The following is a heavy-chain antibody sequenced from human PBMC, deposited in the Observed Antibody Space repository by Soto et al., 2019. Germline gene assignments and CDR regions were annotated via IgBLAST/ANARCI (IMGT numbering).Heavy chain of an antibody. V-gene: IGHV4-30-4*01. J-gene: IGHJ4*02. D-gene: IGHD3-3*01. Sequence: TLSLTSTVSGGSITTGDYYWGWIRQPPGRGLEWIGYIYYSGSTIYSPSLKSRVSLSVDTPTKHFSLRLTSVTAADRGVYYCARGVDSWSGYLFWGQGTPVTAPQ. CDR1: GGSITTGDYY. CDR2: IYYSGST. CDR3: ARGVDSWSGYLF.